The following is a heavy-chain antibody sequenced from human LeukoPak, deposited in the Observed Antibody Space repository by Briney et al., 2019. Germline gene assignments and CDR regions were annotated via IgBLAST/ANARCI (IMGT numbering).Heavy chain of an antibody. CDR1: GFTFSSYA. CDR2: ISVSGGGT. V-gene: IGHV3-23*01. D-gene: IGHD2-2*01. CDR3: ARYQYCSSTNCYDRYFDY. Sequence: GGSLRLSCAASGFTFSSYAMTWVRQAPGKGLEWVSAISVSGGGTYYTDSVKGRFTISRDNSKNTLYLQMNSLRAEDTAVYYCARYQYCSSTNCYDRYFDYWGQGTLVTVSS. J-gene: IGHJ4*02.